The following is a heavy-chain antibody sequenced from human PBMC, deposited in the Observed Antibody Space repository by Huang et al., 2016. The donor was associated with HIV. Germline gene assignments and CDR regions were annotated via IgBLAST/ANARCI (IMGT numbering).Heavy chain of an antibody. CDR3: ARFRGPQVTLNWLDP. V-gene: IGHV1-18*01. J-gene: IGHJ5*02. CDR1: GYTFFTYS. D-gene: IGHD3-10*01. Sequence: QVQLVQSGPEMKKPGASVNVSCKASGYTFFTYSISWVRQAPGQGREWMGWGSTYKGHTNYAQTFQGRLTLTTDVSTSSAYMELKNLRSDDTAVYYCARFRGPQVTLNWLDPWGQGTLVTVSS. CDR2: GSTYKGHT.